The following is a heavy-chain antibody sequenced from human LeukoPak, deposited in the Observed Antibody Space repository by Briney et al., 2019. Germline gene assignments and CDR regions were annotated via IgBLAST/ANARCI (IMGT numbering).Heavy chain of an antibody. D-gene: IGHD3-10*01. J-gene: IGHJ4*02. V-gene: IGHV4-59*08. CDR3: SSNYYGSESLDW. CDR1: GGSIRSHH. CDR2: RHYSGRT. Sequence: PSETVSLTCPVTGGSIRSHHWSWIRPPPGKGREWIGYRHYSGRTNYNPSLQCRVTIPVDKSKNQVSRMSNSVTAAGRALYYCSSNYYGSESLDWWGEGNLVIVSS.